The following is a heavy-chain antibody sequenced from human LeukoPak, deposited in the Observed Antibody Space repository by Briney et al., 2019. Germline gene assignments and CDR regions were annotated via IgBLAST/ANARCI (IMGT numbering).Heavy chain of an antibody. CDR1: GYTFTGYY. Sequence: GASVKVSCKASGYTFTGYYMHWVRQAPGQGLEWMGWINTNTGNPTYAQGFTGRFVFSLDTSVSTAYLQISSLKAEDTAVYYCARDGRRGVRGVIPVAFDYWGQGTLVTVSS. D-gene: IGHD3-10*01. V-gene: IGHV7-4-1*02. J-gene: IGHJ4*02. CDR3: ARDGRRGVRGVIPVAFDY. CDR2: INTNTGNP.